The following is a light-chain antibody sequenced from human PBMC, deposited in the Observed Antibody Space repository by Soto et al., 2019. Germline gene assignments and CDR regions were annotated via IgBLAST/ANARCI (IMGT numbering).Light chain of an antibody. J-gene: IGLJ2*01. CDR1: SSNIGAGYD. CDR3: QPFDNRLNSVV. Sequence: QSVVTQPPSVSGAPGQRVTISCTGSSSNIGAGYDVHWYQQFPGTAPKLLIYGNNNRPSGVTDRFSGSKSGTSASLAITGLQAEDEADYYCQPFDNRLNSVVFGGGTKLTVL. V-gene: IGLV1-40*01. CDR2: GNN.